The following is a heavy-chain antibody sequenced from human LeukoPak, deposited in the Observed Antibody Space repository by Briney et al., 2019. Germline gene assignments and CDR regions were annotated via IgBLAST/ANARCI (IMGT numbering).Heavy chain of an antibody. J-gene: IGHJ6*03. V-gene: IGHV3-7*04. CDR3: ARASSSWYYYYYYMDA. Sequence: GGSLRLSCAASGFTFSSYWMSWVRQAPGKGLERVANIKQDGSEKYYVDSVKGRFTISRDNAKNSLYLQMNSLRAEDTAVYYCARASSSWYYYYYYMDAWGKGTTVTVSS. CDR2: IKQDGSEK. CDR1: GFTFSSYW. D-gene: IGHD6-13*01.